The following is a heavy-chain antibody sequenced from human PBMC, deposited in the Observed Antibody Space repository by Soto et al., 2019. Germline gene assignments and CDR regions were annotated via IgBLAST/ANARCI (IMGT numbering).Heavy chain of an antibody. D-gene: IGHD2-15*01. Sequence: WVRQAPGKGLEWIGMIYYSGTTYYNPSLRSRVTISVDTSKNQFSLWLTSVTAADTAVYYCARRRGNCSGGACYSDFDYWGQGTRVTVSS. CDR3: ARRRGNCSGGACYSDFDY. V-gene: IGHV4-39*01. CDR2: IYYSGTT. J-gene: IGHJ4*02.